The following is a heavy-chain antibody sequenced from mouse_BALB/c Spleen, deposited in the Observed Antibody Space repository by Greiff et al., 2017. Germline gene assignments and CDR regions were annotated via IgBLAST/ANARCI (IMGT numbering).Heavy chain of an antibody. CDR3: ARGGGYGSSYDYYAMDY. D-gene: IGHD1-1*01. CDR2: ISSGGST. V-gene: IGHV5-6-5*01. CDR1: GFTFSSYA. Sequence: EVQLQQSGGGLVKPGGSLKLSCAASGFTFSSYAMSWVRQTPEKRLEWVASISSGGSTYYPDSVKGRFTISRDNARNILYLQMSSLRSEDTAMYYCARGGGYGSSYDYYAMDYWGQGTSVTVSS. J-gene: IGHJ4*01.